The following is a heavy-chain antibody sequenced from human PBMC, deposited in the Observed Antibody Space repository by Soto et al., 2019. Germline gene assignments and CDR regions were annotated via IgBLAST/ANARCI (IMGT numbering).Heavy chain of an antibody. CDR2: MNPYTGET. J-gene: IGHJ4*02. CDR3: VRQAGGASTPGDDY. D-gene: IGHD2-15*01. V-gene: IGHV1-8*01. Sequence: QVQLVQSGAEVRKPGASVRVSCKASGYTFDAFDIHWVRQATGQGLEWMGWMNPYTGETAYTQTFRGRVSMTRDTSVSTAYMELTSLTSEDSAIYFCVRQAGGASTPGDDYWGQGTLVTVSS. CDR1: GYTFDAFD.